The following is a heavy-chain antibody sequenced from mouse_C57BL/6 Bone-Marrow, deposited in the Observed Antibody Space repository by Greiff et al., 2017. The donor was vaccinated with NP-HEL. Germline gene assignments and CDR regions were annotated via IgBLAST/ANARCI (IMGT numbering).Heavy chain of an antibody. J-gene: IGHJ2*01. V-gene: IGHV1-54*01. CDR2: INPGSGGT. CDR3: ARSGSLYYFDY. CDR1: GYAFTNYL. D-gene: IGHD6-1*01. Sequence: VQLVESGAELVRPGTSVKVSCKASGYAFTNYLIEWVKQRPGQGLEWIGVINPGSGGTNYNEKFKGKATLTADKSSSTAYMQLSSLTSEDSAVYFCARSGSLYYFDYWGQGTTLTVSS.